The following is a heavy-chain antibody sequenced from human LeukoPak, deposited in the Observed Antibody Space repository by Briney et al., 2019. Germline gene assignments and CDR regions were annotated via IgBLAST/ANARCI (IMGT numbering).Heavy chain of an antibody. CDR2: IGISSGNT. Sequence: GGSLRLSCAASGFRFSDCMNWVRQAPGKGLEWISYIGISSGNTNYADSVQGRFTISGDKAKNSLYLQMNSLRVEDTAVYYCARDYKYAFDNWGQGTLVTVSS. J-gene: IGHJ4*02. CDR1: GFRFSDC. V-gene: IGHV3-48*01. CDR3: ARDYKYAFDN. D-gene: IGHD5-24*01.